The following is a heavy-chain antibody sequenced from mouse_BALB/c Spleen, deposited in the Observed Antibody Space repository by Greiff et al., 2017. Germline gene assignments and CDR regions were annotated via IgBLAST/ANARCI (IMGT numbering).Heavy chain of an antibody. V-gene: IGHV3-2*02. CDR2: ISYSGST. J-gene: IGHJ2*01. CDR1: GYSITSDYA. CDR3: AREGFGLVDY. Sequence: DVKLVESGPGLVKPSQSLSLTCTVTGYSITSDYAWNWIRQFPGNKLEWMGYISYSGSTSYNPSLKSRISITRDTSKNQFFLQLNSVTTEDTATYYCAREGFGLVDYWGQGTTLTVSS. D-gene: IGHD2-2*01.